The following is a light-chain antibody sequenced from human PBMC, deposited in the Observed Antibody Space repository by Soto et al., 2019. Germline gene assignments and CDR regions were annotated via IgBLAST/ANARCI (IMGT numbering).Light chain of an antibody. CDR3: HQYNNWPLGT. V-gene: IGKV3-15*01. Sequence: PGETATLSCRASQTVNSDYLAWFQQRPGQSPRLLIYGASTRATGIPARFSGSGSGTEFTITISSLQAEDSAVYYCHQYNNWPLGTFGPGTKVDIK. J-gene: IGKJ1*01. CDR1: QTVNSD. CDR2: GAS.